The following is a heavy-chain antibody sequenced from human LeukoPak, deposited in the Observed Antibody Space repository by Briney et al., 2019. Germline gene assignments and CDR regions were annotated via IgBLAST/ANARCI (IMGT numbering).Heavy chain of an antibody. Sequence: SETLSLTCTVSGGSISSDYWSWIRQPPGQGLEWIGYIYASGSTSYNPSLKSRVTISVDTSRNHLSLKLGSVTAADTAVYYCARQNRYSSSSEFDYWGLGTLVTVSS. CDR1: GGSISSDY. CDR3: ARQNRYSSSSEFDY. D-gene: IGHD6-6*01. J-gene: IGHJ4*02. V-gene: IGHV4-59*08. CDR2: IYASGST.